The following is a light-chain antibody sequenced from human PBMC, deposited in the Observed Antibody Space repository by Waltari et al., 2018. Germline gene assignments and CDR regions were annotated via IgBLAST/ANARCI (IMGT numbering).Light chain of an antibody. CDR3: QQYGSSVMYT. CDR1: QSVSRSR. V-gene: IGKV3-20*01. CDR2: GAS. J-gene: IGKJ2*01. Sequence: EVVLTQSPATLSLSPGERATLSCRASQSVSRSRVAWYLHKPGQAHRLLIYGASGRATGIPDRFSGSGSGTDFSRTISRVEPEDFAVYYCQQYGSSVMYTFGQGTKLEIK.